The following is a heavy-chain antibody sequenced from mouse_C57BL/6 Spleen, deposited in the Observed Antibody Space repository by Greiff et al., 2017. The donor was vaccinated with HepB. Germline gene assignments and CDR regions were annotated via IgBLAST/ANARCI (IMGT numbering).Heavy chain of an antibody. CDR1: GYAFSSYW. V-gene: IGHV1-80*01. Sequence: VQLQQSGAELVKPGASVKISCKASGYAFSSYWMNWVKQRHGKGLEWIGQIYPGDGDTNYNGKFKGKATLTADKSSSTAYMQLSSLTSEDAAVYFCARTAGDYYAMDYWGQGTSVTVSS. CDR2: IYPGDGDT. J-gene: IGHJ4*01. CDR3: ARTAGDYYAMDY.